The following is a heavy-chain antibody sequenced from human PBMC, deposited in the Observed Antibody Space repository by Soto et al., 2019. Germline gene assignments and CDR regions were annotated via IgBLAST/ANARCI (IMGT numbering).Heavy chain of an antibody. J-gene: IGHJ6*02. D-gene: IGHD1-7*01. CDR3: ARAANWNYLTYYYYGMDV. V-gene: IGHV1-69*13. CDR2: IIPIFGTA. Sequence: ASVKVSCKASGGTFSSYAISWVRQAPGQGLEWMGGIIPIFGTANYAQKFQGRVTITADESTSTAYMELSSLRSEDTAVYYCARAANWNYLTYYYYGMDVWGQGTTVTVSS. CDR1: GGTFSSYA.